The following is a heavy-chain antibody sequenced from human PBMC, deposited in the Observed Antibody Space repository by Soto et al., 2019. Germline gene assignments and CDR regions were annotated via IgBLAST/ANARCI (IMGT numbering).Heavy chain of an antibody. CDR3: ATAPGVVLPAAPYYYAIDV. Sequence: SVKVSCKASGGTFSSYAISWVRQAPGQGLEWMGGIIPIFGTANYAQKFQGRVTITADESTSTAYMELSSLRSEDTAVYYCATAPGVVLPAAPYYYAIDVRGPGTTVT. V-gene: IGHV1-69*13. D-gene: IGHD2-2*01. CDR1: GGTFSSYA. CDR2: IIPIFGTA. J-gene: IGHJ6*01.